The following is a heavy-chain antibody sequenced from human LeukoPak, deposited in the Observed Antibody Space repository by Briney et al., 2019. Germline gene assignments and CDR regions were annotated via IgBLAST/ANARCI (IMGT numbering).Heavy chain of an antibody. J-gene: IGHJ6*03. D-gene: IGHD2-2*01. V-gene: IGHV3-23*01. CDR2: ISANAVST. CDR1: RFTVSGYT. Sequence: GGSLSLSCADSRFTVSGYTMNWVRQPPGKGLEWVSGISANAVSTYYADSVKGRFTISRDNSKNTLYLHMDRLGTEDTAVYYCASMPSTEIYYFYYMDVWGKGTTVTVSS. CDR3: ASMPSTEIYYFYYMDV.